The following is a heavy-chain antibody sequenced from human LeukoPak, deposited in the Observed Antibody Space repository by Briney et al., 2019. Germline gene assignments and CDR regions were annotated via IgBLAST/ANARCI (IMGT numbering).Heavy chain of an antibody. J-gene: IGHJ6*03. Sequence: GRSLRLSCAASGFTFSSYAMHWVRQAPGKGLEWVAVISYDGSNKYYADSVKGRFTISSDNSKNTLYLQMNSLRAEDTAVYYCARAGGAPYYMDVWGKGTTVTVSS. V-gene: IGHV3-30*01. CDR2: ISYDGSNK. CDR1: GFTFSSYA. D-gene: IGHD3-10*01. CDR3: ARAGGAPYYMDV.